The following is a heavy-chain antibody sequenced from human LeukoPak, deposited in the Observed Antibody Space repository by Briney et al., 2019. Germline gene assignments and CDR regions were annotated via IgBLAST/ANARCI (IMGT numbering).Heavy chain of an antibody. CDR2: ISAYNGNT. V-gene: IGHV1-18*01. J-gene: IGHJ5*02. Sequence: ASVKVSCKASGYTFTSYGISWVRQAPGQGLEWMGWISAYNGNTNYAQKLQGRVTMTTDTSTSTAYMELRSLGSDDTAVYYCARVRYSSSWYKEGFDPWGQGTLVTVS. CDR1: GYTFTSYG. CDR3: ARVRYSSSWYKEGFDP. D-gene: IGHD6-13*01.